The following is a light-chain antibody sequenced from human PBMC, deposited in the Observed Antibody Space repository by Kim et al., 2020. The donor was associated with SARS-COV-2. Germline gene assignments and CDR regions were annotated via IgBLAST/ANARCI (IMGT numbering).Light chain of an antibody. Sequence: ESVLTQSPGTLSLSPGERATLSCRASQSVSSSYLAWYQQKPGQAPRLLIYGASSRATGIPDRFKGTGSETDFTLTITRLEPGDFGVYYWQQYGSSPGTFGQGTRLEIK. CDR1: QSVSSSY. V-gene: IGKV3-20*01. CDR3: QQYGSSPGT. CDR2: GAS. J-gene: IGKJ5*01.